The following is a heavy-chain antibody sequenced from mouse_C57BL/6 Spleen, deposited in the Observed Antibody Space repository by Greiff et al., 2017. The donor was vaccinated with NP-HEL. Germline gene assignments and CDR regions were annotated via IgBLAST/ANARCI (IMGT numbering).Heavy chain of an antibody. Sequence: EVQLQQSVAELVRPGASVKLSCTASGFNIKNTYMHWVKQRPEQGLEWIGRIDPANGNTKYAPKFQGKATITADTSSNTAYLQLSSLTSEDTAIYYCAPYYYGSSPYWYFDVWGTGTTVTVSS. CDR1: GFNIKNTY. CDR3: APYYYGSSPYWYFDV. V-gene: IGHV14-3*01. CDR2: IDPANGNT. J-gene: IGHJ1*03. D-gene: IGHD1-1*01.